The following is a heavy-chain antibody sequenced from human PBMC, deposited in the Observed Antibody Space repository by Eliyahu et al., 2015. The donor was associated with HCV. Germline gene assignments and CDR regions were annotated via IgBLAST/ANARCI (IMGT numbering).Heavy chain of an antibody. CDR1: GGSISDYY. V-gene: IGHV4-59*01. CDR3: ARDPRTLRGAFDY. J-gene: IGHJ4*02. D-gene: IGHD3-10*01. Sequence: QVRLQESGPGLLKPSDTLSLTCPVSGGSISDYYWNWIRQSPEKGLEWIGYVYYRGTTNYNSSLRSRVTISVDTPNNQFSLRLTSVTAADTAVYYCARDPRTLRGAFDYWGQGALVTVSS. CDR2: VYYRGTT.